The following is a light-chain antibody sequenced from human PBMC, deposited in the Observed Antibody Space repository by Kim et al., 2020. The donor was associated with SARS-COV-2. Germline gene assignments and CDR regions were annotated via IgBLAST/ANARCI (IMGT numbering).Light chain of an antibody. CDR2: DVS. CDR3: SSYTSSSTLSVV. J-gene: IGLJ2*01. V-gene: IGLV2-14*03. CDR1: SSDVGGYNY. Sequence: SITIPCTGTSSDVGGYNYVSWYQQHPGKAPKLMIYDVSNRPSGVSNRFSGSKSGNTASLTISGLQAEDEADYYCSSYTSSSTLSVVFGGGTQLTVL.